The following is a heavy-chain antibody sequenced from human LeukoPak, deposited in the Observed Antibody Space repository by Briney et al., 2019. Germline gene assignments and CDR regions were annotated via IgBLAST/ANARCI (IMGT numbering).Heavy chain of an antibody. D-gene: IGHD3-10*01. CDR2: IIPIFGTV. V-gene: IGHV1-69*13. Sequence: SVKVSCKASGGTFSSYAISWVRQAPGQGLEWMGGIIPIFGTVNHAQKFQGRVTITADESTSTAYMELSSLRSEDTAVYYCARGYAELLWFGETSGGRWFDPWGQGTLVTVSS. CDR1: GGTFSSYA. J-gene: IGHJ5*02. CDR3: ARGYAELLWFGETSGGRWFDP.